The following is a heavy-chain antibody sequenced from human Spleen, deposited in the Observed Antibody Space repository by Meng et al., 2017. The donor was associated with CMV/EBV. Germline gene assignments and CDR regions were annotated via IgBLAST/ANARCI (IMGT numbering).Heavy chain of an antibody. CDR2: KRYDGNNE. J-gene: IGHJ6*02. D-gene: IGHD6-6*01. Sequence: GGSLRLSCAASGFTFRSYGMHWVRQAPGKGLEWVAFKRYDGNNEYYADSVKGRFTISRDNSKNTLYLQMNSLRAEDTAVYYCAKDVIAARFSHGMDVWGQGTTVTVSS. CDR1: GFTFRSYG. V-gene: IGHV3-30*02. CDR3: AKDVIAARFSHGMDV.